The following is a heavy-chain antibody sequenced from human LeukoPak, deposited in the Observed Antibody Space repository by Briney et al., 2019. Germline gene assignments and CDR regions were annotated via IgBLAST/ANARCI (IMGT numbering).Heavy chain of an antibody. D-gene: IGHD3-10*01. Sequence: GGSLRLSCAASGFTFSSYSMNWVRQAPGKGLEWVSYISSSGSDIYYADSVKGRFTISRDNSKNTLYLQMNSLRAEDTAVYYCAKDRGAGGSDYWGQGTLVTVSS. J-gene: IGHJ4*02. CDR1: GFTFSSYS. V-gene: IGHV3-21*05. CDR2: ISSSGSDI. CDR3: AKDRGAGGSDY.